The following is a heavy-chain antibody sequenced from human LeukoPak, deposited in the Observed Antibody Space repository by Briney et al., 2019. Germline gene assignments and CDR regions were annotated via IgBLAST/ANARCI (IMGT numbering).Heavy chain of an antibody. CDR1: GFTFSSYW. J-gene: IGHJ4*02. CDR3: ARDVAGSLDY. CDR2: IKGDESAR. V-gene: IGHV3-7*01. D-gene: IGHD1-26*01. Sequence: GSLRLSCAASGFTFSSYWMAWVRQAPGKGLEWVADIKGDESARHQADSVKGRFTISRDNTRNSLYLQMTNLRGDDTAVYYCARDVAGSLDYWGQGTLVTVSS.